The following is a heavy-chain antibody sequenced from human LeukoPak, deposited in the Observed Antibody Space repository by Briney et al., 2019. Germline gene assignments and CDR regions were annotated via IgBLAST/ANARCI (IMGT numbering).Heavy chain of an antibody. J-gene: IGHJ4*02. CDR2: IYYNGST. Sequence: SETLSLTCTVSGGSISSYYWSWIRQPPGKGLEWIGYIYYNGSTYYNPSLKSRVTISVDTSKNQFSLKLSSVTAADTAVYYCARERQVLMVYATFDYWGQGTLVTVSS. D-gene: IGHD2-8*01. CDR1: GGSISSYY. V-gene: IGHV4-4*08. CDR3: ARERQVLMVYATFDY.